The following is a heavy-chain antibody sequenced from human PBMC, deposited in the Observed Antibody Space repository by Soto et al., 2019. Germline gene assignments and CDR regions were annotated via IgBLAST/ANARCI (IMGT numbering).Heavy chain of an antibody. J-gene: IGHJ4*02. CDR1: GFSFVNYA. V-gene: IGHV3-23*01. CDR2: LSGSGTST. CDR3: AKATTNGGWFNPFDS. D-gene: IGHD6-19*01. Sequence: PGESLKISCAASGFSFVNYAMNWVRQAPGKGLEWVPGLSGSGTSTYYADSVKGRFTISRDNSRDTLFLQMNSLTADDTAVYYCAKATTNGGWFNPFDSWGQGALVTVSS.